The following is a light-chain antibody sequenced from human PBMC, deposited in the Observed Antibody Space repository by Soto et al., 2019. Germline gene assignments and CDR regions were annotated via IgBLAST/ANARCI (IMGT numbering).Light chain of an antibody. J-gene: IGKJ4*01. Sequence: DIQMTQSPSSLSASVGDRVTITCQASQDIAKYLNWYQQKPGNAPKLLIYDASELHAGVPSRFSGSGSGTDFSFTISSVKPEDFARYYCQQYDDLLSFGGGTKVEIK. CDR2: DAS. CDR3: QQYDDLLS. CDR1: QDIAKY. V-gene: IGKV1-33*01.